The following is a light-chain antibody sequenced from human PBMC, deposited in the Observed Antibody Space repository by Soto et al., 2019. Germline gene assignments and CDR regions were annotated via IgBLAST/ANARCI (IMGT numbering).Light chain of an antibody. Sequence: QSALTQPASVSGSPGQSITISCTGTSSDVGGYKYVYWYQQHPGKAPKVMIYEVTNRPSGVSNRFSGSKSGNTASLTISGLQTEDEADYYCSSYTSSGTWVFGGGTQLTVL. CDR2: EVT. CDR3: SSYTSSGTWV. V-gene: IGLV2-14*01. CDR1: SSDVGGYKY. J-gene: IGLJ7*01.